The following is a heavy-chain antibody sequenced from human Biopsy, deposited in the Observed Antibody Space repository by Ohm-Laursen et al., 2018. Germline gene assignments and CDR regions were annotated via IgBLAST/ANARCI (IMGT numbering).Heavy chain of an antibody. CDR2: MIPNSGKT. CDR1: GYSFTTYD. Sequence: SSVKVSCKASGYSFTTYDVNWVRQARGQGLEWMGWMIPNSGKTGYAQRFQGRVTLTMNTSIGTAYMELSGLRSEDTAVYYCARGSPRRVSIFEASIYWFDTWGQGTLVTVSS. J-gene: IGHJ5*02. CDR3: ARGSPRRVSIFEASIYWFDT. D-gene: IGHD6-6*01. V-gene: IGHV1-8*01.